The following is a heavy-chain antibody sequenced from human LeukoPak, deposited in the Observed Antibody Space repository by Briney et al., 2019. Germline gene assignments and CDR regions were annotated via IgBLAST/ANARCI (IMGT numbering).Heavy chain of an antibody. CDR2: ISYDGSNK. V-gene: IGHV3-30*14. J-gene: IGHJ3*02. D-gene: IGHD3-3*01. CDR1: GFTFSSYA. Sequence: GGSLRLSCAASGFTFSSYAMHWVRQAPGKGLEWVAVISYDGSNKYYADSVKGRFTISRDNSKNTLYLQMNSLRAEDTAVYYCARDPRARYYDFWSGYHSVDAFDIWGQGTMVTVSS. CDR3: ARDPRARYYDFWSGYHSVDAFDI.